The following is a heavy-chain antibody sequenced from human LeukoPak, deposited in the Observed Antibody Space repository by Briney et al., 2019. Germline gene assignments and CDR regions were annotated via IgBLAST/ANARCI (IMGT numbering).Heavy chain of an antibody. D-gene: IGHD3-22*01. J-gene: IGHJ3*02. CDR2: IYYSGST. Sequence: MASETLSLTCAVYGGSFSGYYWSWIRQPPGKGLEWIGSIYYSGSTYYNPSLKSRVTISVDTSKNQFSLKLSSVTAADTAVYYCARLQSRKMYYYEWDAFDIWGQGTMVTVSS. V-gene: IGHV4-34*01. CDR1: GGSFSGYY. CDR3: ARLQSRKMYYYEWDAFDI.